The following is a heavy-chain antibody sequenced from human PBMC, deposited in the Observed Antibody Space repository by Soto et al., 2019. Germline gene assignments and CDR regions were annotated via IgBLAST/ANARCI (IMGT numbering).Heavy chain of an antibody. Sequence: PSETLSLTCAVYGGSFSGYYWSWIRQPPGKGLEWIGEINHSGSTNYNPSLKSRVTISVDTSKNQFSLKLSSVTAADTAVYYCARGGNRITGTIWWNWFDPWGQGTLVTVSS. CDR2: INHSGST. CDR3: ARGGNRITGTIWWNWFDP. V-gene: IGHV4-34*01. CDR1: GGSFSGYY. D-gene: IGHD1-7*01. J-gene: IGHJ5*02.